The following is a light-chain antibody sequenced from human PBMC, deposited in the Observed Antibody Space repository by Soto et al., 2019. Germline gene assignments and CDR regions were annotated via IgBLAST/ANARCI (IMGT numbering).Light chain of an antibody. CDR1: QSLLHTDGKTY. V-gene: IGKV2D-29*01. CDR3: MQSAQLPLT. CDR2: KVS. Sequence: DVVMTQTPISLSVTPGQPASISCESSQSLLHTDGKTYLYWYLQKPGQPPQILIYKVSNLFSGVPDRVSGSGSGTYFTLKISRVAAEDLGVYYCMQSAQLPLTFGGGTKVVIK. J-gene: IGKJ4*01.